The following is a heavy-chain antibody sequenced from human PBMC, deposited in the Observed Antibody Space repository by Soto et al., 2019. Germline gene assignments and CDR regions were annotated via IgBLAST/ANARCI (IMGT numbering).Heavy chain of an antibody. Sequence: GGSLRLSCAASGFTFSSYSMNWVRQAPGKGLEWVSYISSSSSTIYYADSVKGRFTISRDNAKNSLYLQMNSLRAEDTAVYYCSCYPENYYYYMDVWGKGTTVTVSS. CDR3: SCYPENYYYYMDV. CDR1: GFTFSSYS. CDR2: ISSSSSTI. D-gene: IGHD2-15*01. V-gene: IGHV3-48*01. J-gene: IGHJ6*03.